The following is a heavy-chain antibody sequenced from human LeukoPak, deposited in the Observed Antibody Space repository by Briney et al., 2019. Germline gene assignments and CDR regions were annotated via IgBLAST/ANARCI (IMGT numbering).Heavy chain of an antibody. CDR2: INTSGST. CDR3: ARENSGSYREFDY. V-gene: IGHV4-4*07. Sequence: SETLSLTCTVSGGSISSYYWSWIRQPAGKGLEWIGRINTSGSTNYNASLKSRVSMSVDTSKNQFSLKLSSVTAADTAVFYCARENSGSYREFDYWGQGTLVTVSS. J-gene: IGHJ4*02. CDR1: GGSISSYY. D-gene: IGHD1-26*01.